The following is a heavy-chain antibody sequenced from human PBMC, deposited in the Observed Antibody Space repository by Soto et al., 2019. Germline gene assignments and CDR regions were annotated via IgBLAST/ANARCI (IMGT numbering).Heavy chain of an antibody. J-gene: IGHJ4*02. V-gene: IGHV3-48*02. CDR1: GFTFSSYN. D-gene: IGHD3-3*01. CDR3: ARGHVLRFLEWSQEEYYFDY. Sequence: GGSLRLSRAAPGFTFSSYNMNWVRQAPGEGLERVSYISSSSSTIYYADSVKGRFTISRDNAKNSLYLQMNSLRDEDTAVYYWARGHVLRFLEWSQEEYYFDYWGQGTLVTVSS. CDR2: ISSSSSTI.